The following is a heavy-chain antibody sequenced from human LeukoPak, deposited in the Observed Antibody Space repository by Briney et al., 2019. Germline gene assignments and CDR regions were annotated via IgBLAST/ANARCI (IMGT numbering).Heavy chain of an antibody. Sequence: SETLSLTCTVSGGSISSGAYFWTWIRQRPGKGLEWLGYTSYRGSTSYNPSLKGRVTISEDTSKTQFSLKLSSVSAADTAVYYCASSRYYDSSGYYHFDYWGQGTLVTVSS. V-gene: IGHV4-31*03. D-gene: IGHD3-22*01. CDR2: TSYRGST. J-gene: IGHJ4*02. CDR3: ASSRYYDSSGYYHFDY. CDR1: GGSISSGAYF.